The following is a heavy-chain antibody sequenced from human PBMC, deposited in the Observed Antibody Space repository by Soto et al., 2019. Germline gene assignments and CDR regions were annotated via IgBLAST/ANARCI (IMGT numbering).Heavy chain of an antibody. V-gene: IGHV3-66*01. CDR3: ARGRATAISFVFDY. CDR2: IYTSGNT. J-gene: IGHJ4*02. CDR1: AFTVSSNY. D-gene: IGHD5-18*01. Sequence: EVQVGESGGDLVQPGWSRRLACAASAFTVSSNYMTWVRQAPWKGLEWGAVIYTSGNTDYADTVKGRFTTSRYNSKNEVSLQINSLRTEDTAVYYCARGRATAISFVFDYWGQGTLVTVSS.